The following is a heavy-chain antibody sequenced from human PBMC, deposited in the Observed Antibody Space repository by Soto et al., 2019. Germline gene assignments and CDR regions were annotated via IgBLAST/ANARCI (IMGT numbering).Heavy chain of an antibody. V-gene: IGHV4-59*01. CDR3: AKGAGEYATPLDY. CDR2: VFYTGSH. J-gene: IGHJ4*02. Sequence: SETLSRTCSVSGASINRYCWSWLRQSAWEGLEWVGYVFYTGSHNYSPSLKSRVTMSVGTSKRQFSLRLNSLTAADKAMYYCAKGAGEYATPLDYRGQLTLVTVS. CDR1: GASINRYC. D-gene: IGHD4-17*01.